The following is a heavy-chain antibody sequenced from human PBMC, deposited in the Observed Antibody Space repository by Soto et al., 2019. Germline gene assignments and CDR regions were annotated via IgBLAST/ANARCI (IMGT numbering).Heavy chain of an antibody. V-gene: IGHV5-51*01. Sequence: GESLTISCTCAGYSFTRYWIGWVRQMPGKGLEWMGIIYPGDSDTRYSPSFQGQVTISADKSISTAYLQWSSLKASDTAMYYCARPGHEGAFDIWGQGTMVTVSS. CDR1: GYSFTRYW. CDR2: IYPGDSDT. J-gene: IGHJ3*02. CDR3: ARPGHEGAFDI.